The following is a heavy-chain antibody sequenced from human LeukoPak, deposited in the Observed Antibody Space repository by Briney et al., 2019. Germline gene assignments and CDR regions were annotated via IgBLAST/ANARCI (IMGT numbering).Heavy chain of an antibody. CDR3: ARGPYYDFWSGSQEI. V-gene: IGHV6-1*01. CDR2: TYYRSKWYN. D-gene: IGHD3-3*01. J-gene: IGHJ4*02. CDR1: GDSVSSNSAA. Sequence: SQTLSLTCAISGDSVSSNSAAWNWIRQSPSRGLEWLGRTYYRSKWYNDYAVSVKSRITINPDTSKNQFSLKLSSVTAADTAVYYCARGPYYDFWSGSQEIWGQGTLVTVSS.